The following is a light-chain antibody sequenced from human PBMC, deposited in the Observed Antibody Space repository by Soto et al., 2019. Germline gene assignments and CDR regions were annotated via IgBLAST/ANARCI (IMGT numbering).Light chain of an antibody. J-gene: IGLJ3*02. CDR1: SSDVGGYNY. V-gene: IGLV2-11*01. CDR2: DVS. Sequence: QSVLTQPRSVSGSPGQSVTISCTGTSSDVGGYNYVSWYQQHPGKAPKLVIYDVSKRPSGVPDRFSGSKSANTASLTISGLQADDEADYYCCSYAGNSLWVFGGGTKLTVL. CDR3: CSYAGNSLWV.